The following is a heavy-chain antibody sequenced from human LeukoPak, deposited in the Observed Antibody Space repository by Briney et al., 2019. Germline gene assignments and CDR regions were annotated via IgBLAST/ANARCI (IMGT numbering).Heavy chain of an antibody. J-gene: IGHJ4*02. CDR1: GFTFSDYY. V-gene: IGHV3-11*03. Sequence: SGGSLRLSCAASGFTFSDYYMSWIRQAPGKGLEWVSYISGSTGYTNYADSVKGRFTLSRDNAKKSLFLHMNSLRAEDTAVYYCARTNSGYDSFDYWGQGTLVTVSS. CDR2: ISGSTGYT. D-gene: IGHD5-12*01. CDR3: ARTNSGYDSFDY.